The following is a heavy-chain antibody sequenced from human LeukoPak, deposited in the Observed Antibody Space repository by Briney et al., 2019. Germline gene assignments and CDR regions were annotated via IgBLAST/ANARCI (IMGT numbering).Heavy chain of an antibody. CDR3: ARDYVSSGYNWFDP. Sequence: AASVKVSCKVSGYTLTELSMHWVRQAPGQGLEWMGWINTNTGNPTYAQGFTGRFVFSLDTSVSTAYLQISSLKAEDTAVYYCARDYVSSGYNWFDPWGQGTLVTVSS. CDR2: INTNTGNP. CDR1: GYTLTELS. V-gene: IGHV7-4-1*02. D-gene: IGHD3-22*01. J-gene: IGHJ5*02.